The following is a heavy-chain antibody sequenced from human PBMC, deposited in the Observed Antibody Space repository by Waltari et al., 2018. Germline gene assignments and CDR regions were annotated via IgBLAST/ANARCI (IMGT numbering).Heavy chain of an antibody. CDR3: AREWDFQYYFDY. V-gene: IGHV3-21*01. J-gene: IGHJ4*02. CDR2: ISSSSSYI. D-gene: IGHD3-3*01. CDR1: GFTFSSYS. Sequence: EVQLVESGGGLVKPGGSLRLSCAASGFTFSSYSMNWVRQAPGKGLEWVSSISSSSSYIYYADSVKGRFTISRDNAKNSLYLQMNSLRAEDTAVYYCAREWDFQYYFDYWGQGTLVTVSS.